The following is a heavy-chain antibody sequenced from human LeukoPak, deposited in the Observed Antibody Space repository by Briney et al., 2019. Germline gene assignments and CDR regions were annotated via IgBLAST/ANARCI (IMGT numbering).Heavy chain of an antibody. CDR3: AREWTSGDGSGYPFYFDY. CDR1: GGSMSSFY. V-gene: IGHV4-4*07. J-gene: IGHJ4*02. CDR2: IYTSGVT. D-gene: IGHD3-22*01. Sequence: SETLSLTCTVSGGSMSSFYWDWIRQPAGKGLQWIGRIYTSGVTNYNPSLKSRVIMSVDTSKNQFSLKLSSVTAADTAVYYCAREWTSGDGSGYPFYFDYWGPGTLVTVSS.